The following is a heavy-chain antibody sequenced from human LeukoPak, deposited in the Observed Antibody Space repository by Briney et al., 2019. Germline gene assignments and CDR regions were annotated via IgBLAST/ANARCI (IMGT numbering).Heavy chain of an antibody. CDR1: GFTFSDYY. J-gene: IGHJ3*02. CDR2: ISSSGSTI. V-gene: IGHV3-11*01. CDR3: ARKGSSWYVAFDI. Sequence: GGSLRLSCAASGFTFSDYYMSGIRQAPGKGLEWVSYISSSGSTIYYADSVKGRFTISRDNAKNSLYLQMNSLRAEDTAVYYCARKGSSWYVAFDIWGQGTMVTVSS. D-gene: IGHD6-13*01.